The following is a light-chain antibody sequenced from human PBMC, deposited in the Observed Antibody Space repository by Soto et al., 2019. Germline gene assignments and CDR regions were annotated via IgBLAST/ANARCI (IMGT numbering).Light chain of an antibody. CDR2: GAS. CDR3: QQYDNFRWT. V-gene: IGKV3-15*01. J-gene: IGKJ1*01. CDR1: QSVSSY. Sequence: EIVLTQSPATLSLCPWEIATLSCRASQSVSSYLAWYQQKPSQAPRLLIYGASTRATGIPARFSGSGSGTEFTLTISSLQSEDFAGYYRQQYDNFRWTFGQGTKVDIK.